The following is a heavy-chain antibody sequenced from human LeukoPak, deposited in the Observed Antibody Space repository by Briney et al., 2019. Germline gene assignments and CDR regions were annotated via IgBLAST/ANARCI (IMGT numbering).Heavy chain of an antibody. CDR3: ARHPYYYGMDV. CDR2: IYCSGST. J-gene: IGHJ6*02. Sequence: SETLSLTCTVSGGSISSYYWSWIRQPPGTGLEWIGYIYCSGSTNYNPSLKSRVTISVDTSKNQFSLKLSSVTAADTAVYYCARHPYYYGMDVWGQGTTVTVSS. CDR1: GGSISSYY. V-gene: IGHV4-59*08.